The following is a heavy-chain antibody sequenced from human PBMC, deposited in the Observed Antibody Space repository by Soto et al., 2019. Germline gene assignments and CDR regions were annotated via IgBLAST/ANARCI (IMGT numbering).Heavy chain of an antibody. J-gene: IGHJ5*02. CDR2: IYHRGST. V-gene: IGHV4-4*02. CDR1: GGSISSSNW. CDR3: ARSIAGAGTGDWFDP. D-gene: IGHD6-19*01. Sequence: SETLSLTCAVSGGSISSSNWWSWVRQPPGKGLEWIGEIYHRGSTNYNPSLKSRVTISVDKSKNQFSLKLSSVTAAETALYYCARSIAGAGTGDWFDPWGQGTLVTVSS.